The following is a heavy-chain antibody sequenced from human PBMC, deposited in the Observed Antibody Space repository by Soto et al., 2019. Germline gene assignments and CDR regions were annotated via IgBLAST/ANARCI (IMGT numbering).Heavy chain of an antibody. CDR1: GYTFTSYG. CDR3: AREKPSVATLNWFDP. D-gene: IGHD2-15*01. CDR2: ISAYNGNT. J-gene: IGHJ5*02. V-gene: IGHV1-18*01. Sequence: GASVKVSCKASGYTFTSYGSSWVRQAPGQGLEWMGWISAYNGNTNYAQKLRGRVTMTTDTSTSTAYMELRSLRSDDTAVYYCAREKPSVATLNWFDPWGQGTLVTSPQ.